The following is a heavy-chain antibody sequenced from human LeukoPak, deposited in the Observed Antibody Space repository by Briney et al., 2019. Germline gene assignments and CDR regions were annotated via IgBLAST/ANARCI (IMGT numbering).Heavy chain of an antibody. Sequence: GGSLRLSCAASGFTFSSYAMSWVCQAPGKRLEWVSAISGSGGSTYYADSVKGRFTISRDNSKNTLYLQMNSLRAEDTAVYYCAKADIIPAKYCSSTSCSYFDYWGQGTLVTVSS. D-gene: IGHD2-2*01. J-gene: IGHJ4*02. CDR3: AKADIIPAKYCSSTSCSYFDY. CDR2: ISGSGGST. V-gene: IGHV3-23*01. CDR1: GFTFSSYA.